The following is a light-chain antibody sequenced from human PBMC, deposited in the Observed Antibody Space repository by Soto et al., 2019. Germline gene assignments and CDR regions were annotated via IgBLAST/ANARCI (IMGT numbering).Light chain of an antibody. J-gene: IGKJ2*01. Sequence: EIVLTQSPGTLSLSPGERATLSCRASQSVSSNYIAWYQQNPGQAPRLLIYGASTRATGIPDRFSGSGSGTDLTLTISRLEPEDFAVHFCQQYARSPPFAFGHGTKVEIK. CDR1: QSVSSNY. V-gene: IGKV3-20*01. CDR3: QQYARSPPFA. CDR2: GAS.